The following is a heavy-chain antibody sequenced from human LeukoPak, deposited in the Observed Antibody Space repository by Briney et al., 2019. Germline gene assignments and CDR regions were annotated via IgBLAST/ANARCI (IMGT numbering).Heavy chain of an antibody. CDR3: TREDSSGYAY. CDR2: ITSKAYGRTT. D-gene: IGHD3-22*01. Sequence: GGSLRLSCTASGFTFGDYAMSWVRQARGKGLEWVGFITSKAYGRTTEYAACVKGRFTISRDDSKSIAYLQMNSLKTEDTAVYYCTREDSSGYAYWGQGTPGTVSS. V-gene: IGHV3-49*04. J-gene: IGHJ4*02. CDR1: GFTFGDYA.